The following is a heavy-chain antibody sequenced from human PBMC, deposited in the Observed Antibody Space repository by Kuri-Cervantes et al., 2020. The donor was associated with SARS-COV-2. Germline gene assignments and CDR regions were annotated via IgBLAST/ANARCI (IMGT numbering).Heavy chain of an antibody. D-gene: IGHD3-16*01. CDR2: TFYRTQWYF. CDR3: ARAPGGGWPWRFDP. J-gene: IGHJ5*02. V-gene: IGHV6-1*01. Sequence: SETLSLTCAVSGDSASSNAAAWSWIRQSPSRGLEWLGRTFYRTQWYFDYSVSVRGRITIIPDTSKNQSSLQLTSVTPEDTGVYYCARAPGGGWPWRFDPWGQGTLVTVSS. CDR1: GDSASSNAAA.